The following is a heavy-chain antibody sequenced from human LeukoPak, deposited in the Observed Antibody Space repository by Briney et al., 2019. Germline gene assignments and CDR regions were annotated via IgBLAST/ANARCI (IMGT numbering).Heavy chain of an antibody. CDR1: GYTFNNYY. V-gene: IGHV1-2*02. D-gene: IGHD3-10*01. Sequence: ASVKVSCTASGYTFNNYYIHWLRQAPGQGLEWMGWINPNSGATNYVQSFKGRVTMTRDTASSTVYMELSTLRSDDTAVYYCARSSLWFGESMGYFDYWGQGTLVTVSS. J-gene: IGHJ4*02. CDR2: INPNSGAT. CDR3: ARSSLWFGESMGYFDY.